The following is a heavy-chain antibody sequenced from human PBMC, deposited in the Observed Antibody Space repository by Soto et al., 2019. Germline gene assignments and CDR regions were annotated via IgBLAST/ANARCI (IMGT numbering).Heavy chain of an antibody. CDR2: MQPSSGRT. Sequence: QVQLVQSGAEVREPGASVKVSCKASGYSFTSLDINWVRQTTGQGLEWMGWMQPSSGRTGYAQKFQGRVTMTRDTPINPAYMELSSLTSDDTAFYYCARGVTAGVDYWGQGTLVTVSS. CDR1: GYSFTSLD. V-gene: IGHV1-8*01. CDR3: ARGVTAGVDY. J-gene: IGHJ4*02. D-gene: IGHD1-26*01.